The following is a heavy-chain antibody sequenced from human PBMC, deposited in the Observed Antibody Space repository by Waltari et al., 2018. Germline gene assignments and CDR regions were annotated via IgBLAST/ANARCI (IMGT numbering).Heavy chain of an antibody. J-gene: IGHJ6*03. V-gene: IGHV4-34*01. Sequence: QVQLQQWGAGLLKPSETLSLTCAVYGGSFSGYYWSWIRQPPGKGLEWIGEITHSGSTNYNPSLKSRVTISVDTSKNQFSLKLSSVTAADTSVYYCARGFSSSGYYADYYYYMDVWGKGTTVTVSS. CDR3: ARGFSSSGYYADYYYYMDV. CDR2: ITHSGST. CDR1: GGSFSGYY. D-gene: IGHD3-22*01.